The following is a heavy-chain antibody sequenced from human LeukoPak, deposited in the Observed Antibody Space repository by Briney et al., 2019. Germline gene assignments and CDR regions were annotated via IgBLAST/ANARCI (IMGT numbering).Heavy chain of an antibody. Sequence: SETLSLTCTVSGGSISSSSYYWGWIRQPPGKGLEWIGSIYYSGSTYYNPSLKSRVTISVDTSKNQFSLKLSSVTAADTAVYYCARGASSWFGELLFDYWGQGTLVTVSS. J-gene: IGHJ4*02. CDR3: ARGASSWFGELLFDY. V-gene: IGHV4-39*07. CDR2: IYYSGST. D-gene: IGHD3-10*01. CDR1: GGSISSSSYY.